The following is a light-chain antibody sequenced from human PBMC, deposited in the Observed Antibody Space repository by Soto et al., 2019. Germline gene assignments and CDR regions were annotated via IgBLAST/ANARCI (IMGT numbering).Light chain of an antibody. CDR1: SSDIGGYFY. V-gene: IGLV2-14*01. J-gene: IGLJ1*01. CDR3: SSYTDSSTLV. CDR2: EVS. Sequence: QSVLTQPASVSGSPGQSITISCTGTSSDIGGYFYVSWYQQHPGSAPKLILYEVSNRPSGVSNRFSGSKSGNTASLTISGLQAEDEADYYCSSYTDSSTLVLGTGTKVTVL.